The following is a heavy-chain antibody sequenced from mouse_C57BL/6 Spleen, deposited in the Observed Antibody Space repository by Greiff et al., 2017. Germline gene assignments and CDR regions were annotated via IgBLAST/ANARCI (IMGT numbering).Heavy chain of an antibody. CDR1: GYAFSSSW. CDR3: AREEYGNFNFDY. D-gene: IGHD2-10*02. Sequence: VKLVESGPELVKPGASVKISCKASGYAFSSSWMNWVKQRPGKGLEWIGRIYPGDGDTNYNGKFKGKATLTADKASSTAYMQRSSLTSEDSAVYFCAREEYGNFNFDYWGQSTTLTVSS. CDR2: IYPGDGDT. J-gene: IGHJ2*01. V-gene: IGHV1-82*01.